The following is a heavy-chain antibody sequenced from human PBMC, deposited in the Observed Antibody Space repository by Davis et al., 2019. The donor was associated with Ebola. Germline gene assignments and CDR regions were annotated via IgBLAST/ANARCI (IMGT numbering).Heavy chain of an antibody. V-gene: IGHV4-30-2*01. CDR3: ARGFPRGYTFMRFDY. Sequence: MPSETLSLTCAVSGGSISSGGYSWSWIRQPPGKGLEWIGSIYHSGSTYYNPSLKSRVTISVDRSKNHFSLKLSSVTAADTAVYYCARGFPRGYTFMRFDYWGQGTLVTVSS. CDR1: GGSISSGGYS. D-gene: IGHD5-18*01. CDR2: IYHSGST. J-gene: IGHJ4*02.